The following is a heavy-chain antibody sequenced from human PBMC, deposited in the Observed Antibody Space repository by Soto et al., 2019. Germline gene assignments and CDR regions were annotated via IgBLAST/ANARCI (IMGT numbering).Heavy chain of an antibody. Sequence: GESLKISCKGSGYSFTSYWISWVRQMPGKGLEWMGIIYPGDSDTRYSPSFQGQVTISADKSISTAYLQWSSLKASDTAMYYCARGAPYSSSSGYYYGMDVWGQGTTVTVSS. CDR3: ARGAPYSSSSGYYYGMDV. J-gene: IGHJ6*02. V-gene: IGHV5-51*01. D-gene: IGHD6-6*01. CDR2: IYPGDSDT. CDR1: GYSFTSYW.